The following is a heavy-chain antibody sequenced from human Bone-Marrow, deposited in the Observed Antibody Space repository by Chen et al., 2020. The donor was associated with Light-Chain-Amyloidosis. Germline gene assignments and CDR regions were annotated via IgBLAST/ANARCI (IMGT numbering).Heavy chain of an antibody. V-gene: IGHV4-34*01. CDR3: VGQGYYSYSMDV. Sequence: QVQLQQWGAGLLKPSETLSLTCAVYGGSFSGYYWSWIRQPPGKGLEWIGEINHSGSTNYNPSLKSRLTISVDTSKKQLSLRLNSVTAADTAVYYCVGQGYYSYSMDVWGQGTTVIVSS. J-gene: IGHJ6*02. CDR1: GGSFSGYY. CDR2: INHSGST.